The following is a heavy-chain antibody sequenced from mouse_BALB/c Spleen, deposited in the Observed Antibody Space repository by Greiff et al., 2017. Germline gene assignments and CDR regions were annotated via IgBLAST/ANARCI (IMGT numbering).Heavy chain of an antibody. D-gene: IGHD1-1*01. CDR2: INSNGGST. CDR1: GFTFSSYG. CDR3: AREAYGSSSYWYFDV. V-gene: IGHV5-6-3*01. J-gene: IGHJ1*01. Sequence: EVKLMESGGGLVQPGGSLKLSCAASGFTFSSYGMSWVRQTPDKRLELVATINSNGGSTYYPDSVKGRFTISRDNAKNTLYLQMSSLKSEDTAMYYCAREAYGSSSYWYFDVWGAGTTVTVSA.